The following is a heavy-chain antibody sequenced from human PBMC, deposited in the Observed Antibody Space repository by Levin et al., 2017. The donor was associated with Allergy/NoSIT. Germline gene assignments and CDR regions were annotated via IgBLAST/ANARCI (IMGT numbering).Heavy chain of an antibody. CDR3: ARDSRGLFDY. CDR2: IKQDGSET. J-gene: IGHJ4*02. CDR1: GFTFRSYW. V-gene: IGHV3-7*03. Sequence: SCAVSGFTFRSYWMSWVRQAPGKGLEWVANIKQDGSETHYVGSVRGRFTISRDNAKNSLYLQMNSLRGEDTAVYYCARDSRGLFDYWGQGTLVTVSS.